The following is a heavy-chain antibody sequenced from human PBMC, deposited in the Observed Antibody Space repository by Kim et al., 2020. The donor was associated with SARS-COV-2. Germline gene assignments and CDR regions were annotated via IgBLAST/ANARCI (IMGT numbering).Heavy chain of an antibody. Sequence: QGRVTMTRDTSTSIVYMELSSLRSEDTAVYYCARDGPNVLLWFGELLFDYWGQGTLVTVSS. D-gene: IGHD3-10*01. V-gene: IGHV1-46*01. J-gene: IGHJ4*02. CDR3: ARDGPNVLLWFGELLFDY.